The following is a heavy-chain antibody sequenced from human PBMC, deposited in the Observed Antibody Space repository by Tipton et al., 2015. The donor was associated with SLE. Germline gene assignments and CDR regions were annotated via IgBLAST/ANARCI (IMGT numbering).Heavy chain of an antibody. CDR1: GGSISSHY. J-gene: IGHJ6*02. CDR2: IYYSGST. Sequence: GLVKPSETLSLTCTVSGGSISSHYWSWIRQPPGKGLEWIGYIYYSGSTNHNPSLKSRVTMSVDTSKNQFSLKLSSVTAADTAVYYCARDAGMDVWGQGITVTVSS. CDR3: ARDAGMDV. V-gene: IGHV4-59*11.